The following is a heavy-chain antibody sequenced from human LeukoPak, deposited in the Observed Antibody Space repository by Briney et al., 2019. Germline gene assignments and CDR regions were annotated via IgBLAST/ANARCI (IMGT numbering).Heavy chain of an antibody. D-gene: IGHD6-13*01. V-gene: IGHV3-7*01. J-gene: IGHJ4*02. CDR1: GFTFSSYG. CDR2: ILPDGSQK. Sequence: GGSLRLSCAASGFTFSSYGMTWVRQAPGKGLEWLANILPDGSQKYYVDSVKGRFTISRDNPKNSLYLQINNLKAEDTAVYYCGRLAHNAWYAIDFWGQGALVTVSS. CDR3: GRLAHNAWYAIDF.